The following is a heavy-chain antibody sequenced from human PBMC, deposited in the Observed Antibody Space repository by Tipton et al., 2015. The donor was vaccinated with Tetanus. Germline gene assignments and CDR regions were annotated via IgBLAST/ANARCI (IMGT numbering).Heavy chain of an antibody. Sequence: TLSLTCTVSGGSISSGAYYWSWIRQHPGKGLEWIGYIYYSGSTFYNPSLKSRVTISVDTSMNQFSLKLSSVTAADTAVYYCARTQPIGWYFDLWGRGTLLTVSS. J-gene: IGHJ2*01. CDR2: IYYSGST. D-gene: IGHD1-1*01. CDR1: GGSISSGAYY. CDR3: ARTQPIGWYFDL. V-gene: IGHV4-31*03.